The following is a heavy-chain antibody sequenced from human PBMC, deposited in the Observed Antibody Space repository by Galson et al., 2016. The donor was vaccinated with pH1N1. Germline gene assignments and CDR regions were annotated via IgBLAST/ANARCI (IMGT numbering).Heavy chain of an antibody. J-gene: IGHJ4*02. CDR1: GFSLSTSGMC. CDR2: INRDDDK. V-gene: IGHV2-70*01. CDR3: ERMVYGDNLKNFDY. Sequence: PALVKPTQTLTLTWTFSGFSLSTSGMCVSWIRQPPGMALEWLALINRDDDKYYGTHLTTMLTISKDTSKNQVVLTMTNMNPVDTATYYCERMVYGDNLKNFDYWGQGTLVTVSS. D-gene: IGHD4-23*01.